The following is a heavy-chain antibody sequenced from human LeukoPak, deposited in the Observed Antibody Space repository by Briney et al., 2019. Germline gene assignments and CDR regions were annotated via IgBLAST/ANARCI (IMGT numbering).Heavy chain of an antibody. CDR3: ARSAAGTYY. CDR1: GLTLCSYS. V-gene: IGHV3-21*01. Sequence: GRSLSLSCVVSGLTLCSYSMKWVRHAAGKALEGVSSISSRSSYKYYTDSVKGRFTLSRDNAKCSLYLQMNILRAEDTAVYYCARSAAGTYYWGQGTLVTVS. D-gene: IGHD1-1*01. CDR2: ISSRSSYK. J-gene: IGHJ4*02.